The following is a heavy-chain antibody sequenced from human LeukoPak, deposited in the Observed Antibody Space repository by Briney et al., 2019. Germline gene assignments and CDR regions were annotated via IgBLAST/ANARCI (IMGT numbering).Heavy chain of an antibody. D-gene: IGHD2-2*02. CDR1: GGSISSSSYY. CDR3: ARRDIVVVPAAIGAGAFDI. CDR2: IYYSGST. Sequence: PSETLSLTCTVSGGSISSSSYYWGWIRQPPGKRLEWIGSIYYSGSTYYNPSLKSRVTISVDTSKNQFSLKLSSVTAADMAVYYCARRDIVVVPAAIGAGAFDIWGQGTMVTVSS. V-gene: IGHV4-39*01. J-gene: IGHJ3*02.